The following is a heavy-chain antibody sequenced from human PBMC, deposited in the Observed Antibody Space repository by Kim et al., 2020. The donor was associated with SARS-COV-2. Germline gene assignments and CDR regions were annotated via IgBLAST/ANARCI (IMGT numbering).Heavy chain of an antibody. V-gene: IGHV6-1*01. CDR3: AAGIAADGG. J-gene: IGHJ4*02. D-gene: IGHD6-13*01. CDR2: WYN. Sequence: WYNDYAVSVKSRITINPDTSKNQFSLQLNSVTPEDTAVYYCAAGIAADGGWGQGTLVTVSS.